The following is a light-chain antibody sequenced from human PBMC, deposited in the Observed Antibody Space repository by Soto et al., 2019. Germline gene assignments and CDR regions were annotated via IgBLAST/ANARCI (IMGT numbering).Light chain of an antibody. V-gene: IGKV1-27*01. Sequence: DIQMTQSPSSLSASVGDRVTITCRPSQGIGTSLAWYQQKPGTVRKLLIHTASTLQSGVPSRFSGSGSGIDFTLTISSLQPEDVATYYCQKYDSAPTFGPGTKVDIK. CDR1: QGIGTS. CDR2: TAS. J-gene: IGKJ1*01. CDR3: QKYDSAPT.